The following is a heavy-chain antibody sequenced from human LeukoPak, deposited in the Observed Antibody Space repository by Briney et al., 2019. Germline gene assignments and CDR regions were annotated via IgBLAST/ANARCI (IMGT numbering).Heavy chain of an antibody. J-gene: IGHJ5*02. CDR1: GFTFSSYS. Sequence: GGSLSLSCAASGFTFSSYSMNWVRQAPGKGLEWVSYINSSSSTIYYADSVKGRFTISRDNAKNSLYLQMNSLRAEDTAVYYCAREGGYGDWYNWFDPWGQGTLVTVSS. CDR3: AREGGYGDWYNWFDP. D-gene: IGHD4-17*01. CDR2: INSSSSTI. V-gene: IGHV3-48*01.